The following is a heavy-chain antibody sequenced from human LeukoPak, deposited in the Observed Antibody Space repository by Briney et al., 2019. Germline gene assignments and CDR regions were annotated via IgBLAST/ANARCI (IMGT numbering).Heavy chain of an antibody. J-gene: IGHJ3*02. CDR3: ARVGSYAFDI. V-gene: IGHV4-59*01. CDR2: IHYSGST. CDR1: AGSISSYY. Sequence: SETLSLTCTVSAGSISSYYWSWIRQPPGKGLEWIGYIHYSGSTNQNPSLKSRVTISVDTSKNQFSLNLSSVTAVDTAVYYCARVGSYAFDIWGQGTMVTVSS.